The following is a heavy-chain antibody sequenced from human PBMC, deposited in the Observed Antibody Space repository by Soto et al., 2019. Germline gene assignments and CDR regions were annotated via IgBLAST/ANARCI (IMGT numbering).Heavy chain of an antibody. CDR2: INPNSGST. Sequence: GASVKVSCKASGYTFTSYGISWVRQAPGQGLEWMGWINPNSGSTNYAQKIQGWVTMTRDTSTSTAYMELRSLRSDDTAVYYCARDIVATITFWFDPWGQGTLVTVSS. J-gene: IGHJ5*02. CDR3: ARDIVATITFWFDP. V-gene: IGHV1-18*01. D-gene: IGHD5-12*01. CDR1: GYTFTSYG.